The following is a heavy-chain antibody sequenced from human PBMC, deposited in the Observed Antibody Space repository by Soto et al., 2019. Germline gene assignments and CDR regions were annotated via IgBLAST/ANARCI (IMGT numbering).Heavy chain of an antibody. D-gene: IGHD6-19*01. CDR3: ARETLLAVAGTPIPPFDY. Sequence: GGSLRLSCAASGFTFSSYSMNWVRQAPGKGLEWVSYISSSSSTIYYADSVKGRFTISRDNAKNSLYLQMNSLRAEDTAVYYCARETLLAVAGTPIPPFDYWGQGTLVTVSS. CDR1: GFTFSSYS. CDR2: ISSSSSTI. V-gene: IGHV3-48*01. J-gene: IGHJ4*02.